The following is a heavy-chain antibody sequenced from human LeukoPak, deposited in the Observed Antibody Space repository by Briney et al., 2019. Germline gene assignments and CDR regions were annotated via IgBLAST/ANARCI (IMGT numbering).Heavy chain of an antibody. CDR1: GFTFSSYG. D-gene: IGHD3-22*01. J-gene: IGHJ4*02. V-gene: IGHV3-33*01. CDR3: ARRPYDSSGSDY. CDR2: IWYDGSNK. Sequence: GGSLRLSCAASGFTFSSYGMHWVRQAPGKGLEWVAVIWYDGSNKYYADSVKGRFTISRDNSKNTLYLQMNSLRAEDTAVYYCARRPYDSSGSDYWGQGTLVTVSS.